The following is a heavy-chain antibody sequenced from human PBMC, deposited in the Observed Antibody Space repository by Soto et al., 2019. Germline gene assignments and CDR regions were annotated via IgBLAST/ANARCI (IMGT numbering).Heavy chain of an antibody. Sequence: GGSLRLSCAASGFTFSIYVMSWVRLPPRKGLEWVSSIRGDGRQTFYADSVKGRFTISRDNAKNSLYLQMDSLRAEDTAVYYYARDQGAGSFFPYYYGMDVWGQGTTVTVSS. CDR1: GFTFSIYV. V-gene: IGHV3-21*01. D-gene: IGHD1-26*01. CDR3: ARDQGAGSFFPYYYGMDV. CDR2: IRGDGRQT. J-gene: IGHJ6*02.